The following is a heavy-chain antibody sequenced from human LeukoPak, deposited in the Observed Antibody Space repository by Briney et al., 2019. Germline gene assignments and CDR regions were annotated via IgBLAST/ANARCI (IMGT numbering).Heavy chain of an antibody. Sequence: GGSLRRSCVASGLTFNNYCMHWVRQAPGKGLVWVSGITNDGMETSYADSVKGRFTVSRDNAKNILYLQTNSLRAEDTAVYFCARVMSGYYVVLDIWGQGAMVTVPS. D-gene: IGHD3-3*01. CDR3: ARVMSGYYVVLDI. CDR2: ITNDGMET. J-gene: IGHJ3*02. CDR1: GLTFNNYC. V-gene: IGHV3-74*01.